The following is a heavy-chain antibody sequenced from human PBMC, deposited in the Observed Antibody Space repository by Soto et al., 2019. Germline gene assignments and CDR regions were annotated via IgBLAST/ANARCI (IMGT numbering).Heavy chain of an antibody. CDR3: ARVGGRVAFGVFWFDP. V-gene: IGHV4-31*03. CDR1: GGSISSGGYY. Sequence: QVQLQESGPGLVKPSQTLSLTCTVSGGSISSGGYYWSWIRQHPGKGLEWIGYIYYSGSTYYNPSLKSRVTISVDTSKNQFSLKLSSVTAADTAVYYCARVGGRVAFGVFWFDPWGQGTLVTVSS. D-gene: IGHD3-10*01. CDR2: IYYSGST. J-gene: IGHJ5*02.